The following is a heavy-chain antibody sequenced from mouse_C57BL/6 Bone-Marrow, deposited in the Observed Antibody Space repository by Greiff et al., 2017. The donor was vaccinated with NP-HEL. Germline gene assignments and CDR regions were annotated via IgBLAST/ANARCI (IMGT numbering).Heavy chain of an antibody. D-gene: IGHD2-4*01. J-gene: IGHJ3*01. V-gene: IGHV5-15*01. Sequence: EVKLMESGGGLVQPGGSLKLSCAASGFTFSDYGMAWVRQAPRKGPEWVAFISNLAYSIYYADTVTGRFTISRENAKNTLYLEMSSLRSEDTAMYYCATGGDYGEFAYWGQGTLVTVSA. CDR3: ATGGDYGEFAY. CDR1: GFTFSDYG. CDR2: ISNLAYSI.